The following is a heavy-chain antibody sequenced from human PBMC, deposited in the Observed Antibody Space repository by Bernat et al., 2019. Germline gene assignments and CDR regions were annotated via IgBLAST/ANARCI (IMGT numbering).Heavy chain of an antibody. J-gene: IGHJ5*02. CDR3: ARDSKLELRGWFDP. V-gene: IGHV6-1*01. CDR1: GDSVSSNSSA. CDR2: TYYRSKWYT. Sequence: QVQLQQSGPGLVKPSQTLSLTCSISGDSVSSNSSAWNWIRQSPSRGLEWLGRTYYRSKWYTDYAVSVKSRLTINPATAMHQFSLQLNSVTPEDTAVYYCARDSKLELRGWFDPWGQGTLVTVSS. D-gene: IGHD1-7*01.